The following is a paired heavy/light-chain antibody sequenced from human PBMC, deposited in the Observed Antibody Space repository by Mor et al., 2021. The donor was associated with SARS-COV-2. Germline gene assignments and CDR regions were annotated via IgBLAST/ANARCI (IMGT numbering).Heavy chain of an antibody. CDR2: ISRSSSSI. J-gene: IGHJ4*02. CDR1: GFTFSSYS. Sequence: EVQLVESGGGLVQPGGSLRLSCAASGFTFSSYSMNWVRQAPGKGLEWVSYISRSSSSIYQADSVKGRFTISRDNAKNSLYLQMNSLRAEDTAVYYCARDGTRGYTISGVVTPYYFDSWGQGTLVTVSS. D-gene: IGHD3-3*01. CDR3: ARDGTRGYTISGVVTPYYFDS. V-gene: IGHV3-48*04.
Light chain of an antibody. Sequence: EIVLTQSPATLSLSPGERATLSCRASQSVSSYLAWYQQKPGQAPRLLIYDASNRATGIPARFSGSGSGTDFSLTISSLEPEDFAVYYCQQRSSWPPITFGQGTRLEIK. V-gene: IGKV3-11*01. CDR3: QQRSSWPPIT. CDR2: DAS. CDR1: QSVSSY. J-gene: IGKJ5*01.